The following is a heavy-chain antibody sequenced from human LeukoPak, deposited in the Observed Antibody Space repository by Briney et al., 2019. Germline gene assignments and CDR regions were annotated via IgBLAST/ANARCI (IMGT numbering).Heavy chain of an antibody. Sequence: SETLSLTCTVSGGSISSSSYYWGWIRQPPGKGLEWIGSIYYSGSTYYNPSLKSRVTISVDTSKNQFSPKLSSVTAADTAVYYCARLGYSYGIDYWGQGTLVTVSS. CDR2: IYYSGST. J-gene: IGHJ4*02. CDR1: GGSISSSSYY. V-gene: IGHV4-39*01. CDR3: ARLGYSYGIDY. D-gene: IGHD5-18*01.